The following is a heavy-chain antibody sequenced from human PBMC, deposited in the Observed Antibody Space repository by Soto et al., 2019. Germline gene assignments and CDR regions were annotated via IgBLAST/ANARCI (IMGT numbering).Heavy chain of an antibody. D-gene: IGHD2-15*01. CDR3: ASSTDCSGGSCSDY. CDR1: GGSISSGDYY. J-gene: IGHJ4*02. Sequence: KTSETLSLTCTVSGGSISSGDYYWSWIRQPPGKGLEWIGYIYYSGSTYYNPSLKSRVTISVDTSKNQFSLKLSSVTAADTAVYYCASSTDCSGGSCSDYWGQGTLVTVSS. V-gene: IGHV4-30-4*01. CDR2: IYYSGST.